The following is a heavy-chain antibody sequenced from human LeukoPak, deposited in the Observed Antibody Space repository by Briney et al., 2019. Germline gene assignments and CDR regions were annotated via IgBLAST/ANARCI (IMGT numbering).Heavy chain of an antibody. CDR2: IKEDGSAK. Sequence: GGSLRLSCAASGFTFSSYWMSWVRQPPGKGLEWVANIKEDGSAKYYADSVKGRFTISRDNAKNSLYLQMNSLRAEDTAPYYCAKQRVWHDYWGQGTLVTVSS. J-gene: IGHJ4*02. CDR3: AKQRVWHDY. V-gene: IGHV3-7*05. D-gene: IGHD6-6*01. CDR1: GFTFSSYW.